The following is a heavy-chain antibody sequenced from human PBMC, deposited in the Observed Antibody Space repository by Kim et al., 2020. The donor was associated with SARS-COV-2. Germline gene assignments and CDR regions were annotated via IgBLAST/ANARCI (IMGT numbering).Heavy chain of an antibody. Sequence: GGSLRLSCAASGFTFSSYAMSWVRQAPGKGLEWVSAISGSGGSTYYADSVKGRFTISRDNSKNTLYLQMNSLRAEDTAVYYCAKDLRIVVVPAAIGSYWGQGTLVTVSS. CDR1: GFTFSSYA. V-gene: IGHV3-23*01. D-gene: IGHD2-2*02. CDR3: AKDLRIVVVPAAIGSY. CDR2: ISGSGGST. J-gene: IGHJ4*02.